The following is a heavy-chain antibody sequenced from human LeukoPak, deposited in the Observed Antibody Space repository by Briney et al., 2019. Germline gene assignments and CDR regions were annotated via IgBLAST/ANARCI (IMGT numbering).Heavy chain of an antibody. CDR1: GFTFSSYV. J-gene: IGHJ3*02. Sequence: PGGALRLSCSASGFTFSSYVIHWVRQAPGKGLEWSAIISDDGINEYYADSVKGRFTISRDNSKNTLYLQMNSLRAEDTAVYYCAKSRSYTVRDAFEIWGQGTKVTVSS. V-gene: IGHV3-30*07. CDR2: ISDDGINE. CDR3: AKSRSYTVRDAFEI. D-gene: IGHD3-10*01.